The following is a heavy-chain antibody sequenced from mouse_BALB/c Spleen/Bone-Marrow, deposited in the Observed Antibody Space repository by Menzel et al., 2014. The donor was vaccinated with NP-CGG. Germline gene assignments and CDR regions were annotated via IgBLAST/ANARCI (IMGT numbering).Heavy chain of an antibody. J-gene: IGHJ4*01. Sequence: EVMLVESGGGLVQPGGSLKLSCAASGFTFSSYGMSWVRQTPDKRLELVATINSNGGSTYYPDSVKGRFTISRDNAKNTLYLQMSSLKSEDTAMYYCARIWAYYAMDYWGHGTSVTVSS. V-gene: IGHV5-6-3*01. D-gene: IGHD4-1*01. CDR1: GFTFSSYG. CDR3: ARIWAYYAMDY. CDR2: INSNGGST.